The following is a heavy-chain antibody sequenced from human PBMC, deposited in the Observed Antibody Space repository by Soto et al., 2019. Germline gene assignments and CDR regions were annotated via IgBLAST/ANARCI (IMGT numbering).Heavy chain of an antibody. J-gene: IGHJ3*02. D-gene: IGHD3-10*01. CDR3: AGATLLGAFDI. Sequence: GESLKISCDGSGYSFTSYWIGWVRQLRGKGLDWMGIIYPGDSDSRYSPSFQGQVTISADKSISTAYLQWSSLKASDTTMYYCAGATLLGAFDIWGQGTMVTVSS. V-gene: IGHV5-51*01. CDR2: IYPGDSDS. CDR1: GYSFTSYW.